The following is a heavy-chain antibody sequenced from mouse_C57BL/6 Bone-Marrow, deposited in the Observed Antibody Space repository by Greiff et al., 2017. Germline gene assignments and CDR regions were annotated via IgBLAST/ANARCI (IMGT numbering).Heavy chain of an antibody. V-gene: IGHV6-3*01. CDR1: GFTFSNYW. CDR3: TADSSGYSFAY. Sequence: EVNLVESGGGLVQPGGSMKLSCVASGFTFSNYWMNWVRQSPEKGLEWVAQIRLKSDNYATHYAEAVKGRFTISRDDSKSSVYLQMNNLRAEDTGIYYCTADSSGYSFAYWGQGTLVTVSA. D-gene: IGHD3-2*02. CDR2: IRLKSDNYAT. J-gene: IGHJ3*01.